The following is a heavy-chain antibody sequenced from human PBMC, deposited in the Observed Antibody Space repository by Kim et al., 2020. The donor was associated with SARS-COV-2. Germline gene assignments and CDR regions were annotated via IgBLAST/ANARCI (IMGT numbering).Heavy chain of an antibody. J-gene: IGHJ4*02. CDR1: GFTFSSYA. CDR2: ISGSGGST. D-gene: IGHD2-15*01. V-gene: IGHV3-23*01. CDR3: AKAPAPYVVVAATIDY. Sequence: GGSLRLSCAASGFTFSSYAMSWVRQAPGKGLEWVSAISGSGGSTYYADSVKGRFTISRDNSKNTLYLQMNSLRAEDTAVYYCAKAPAPYVVVAATIDYWGQGTLVTVSS.